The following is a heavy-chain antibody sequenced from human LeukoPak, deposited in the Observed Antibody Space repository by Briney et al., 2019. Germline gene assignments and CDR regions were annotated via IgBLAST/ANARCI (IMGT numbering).Heavy chain of an antibody. J-gene: IGHJ5*02. D-gene: IGHD1-26*01. Sequence: KPGGSLRLSCAASGFTFSDFYMSWMRQAPGKGLEWVSDISGSGTTVYYADSVKGRFTISRDNTNSSLFLQMNSLRAEDTAVYFCARERFRGSYSPWGRGTLVSVSS. CDR1: GFTFSDFY. CDR3: ARERFRGSYSP. V-gene: IGHV3-11*01. CDR2: ISGSGTTV.